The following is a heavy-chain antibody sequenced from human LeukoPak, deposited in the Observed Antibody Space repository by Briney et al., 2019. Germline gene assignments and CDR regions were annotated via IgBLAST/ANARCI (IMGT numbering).Heavy chain of an antibody. CDR3: ASLEYQLLLPRYYHHMDV. D-gene: IGHD2-2*01. CDR1: GGTFSSYA. J-gene: IGHJ6*03. Sequence: ASVKVSCKASGGTFSSYAISWVRQAPGQGLEWMGGIIPIFGTANYAQKFQGRVTITADESTSTAYMELSSLRSEDTAVYYCASLEYQLLLPRYYHHMDVWGKGTTVTVSS. V-gene: IGHV1-69*13. CDR2: IIPIFGTA.